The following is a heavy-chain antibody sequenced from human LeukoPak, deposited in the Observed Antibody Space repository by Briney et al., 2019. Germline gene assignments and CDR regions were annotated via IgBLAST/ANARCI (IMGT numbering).Heavy chain of an antibody. CDR1: GFTFDDYA. J-gene: IGHJ6*02. Sequence: PGGSLRLSCAASGFTFDDYAMHWVRQAPGKGLEWVSGISWNSGSIGYADSVKGRFTISRDNVKNSLYLQMNSLRAEDTAVYYCAKVQDTVMAYYYYGMDVWGQGTTVTVSS. CDR3: AKVQDTVMAYYYYGMDV. CDR2: ISWNSGSI. D-gene: IGHD5-18*01. V-gene: IGHV3-9*01.